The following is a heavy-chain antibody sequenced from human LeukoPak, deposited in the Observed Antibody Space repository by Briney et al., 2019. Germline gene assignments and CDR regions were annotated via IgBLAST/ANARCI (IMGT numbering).Heavy chain of an antibody. V-gene: IGHV1-2*02. CDR3: ARETYGSGGYYKY. D-gene: IGHD3-10*01. J-gene: IGHJ4*02. CDR2: INPNSGGT. CDR1: GYTFTGYY. Sequence: GASVKVSCKASGYTFTGYYMHWVRQAPGQGLEWMGWINPNSGGTNYAQKFQGRVTMTRDTSISTAYMELSRLRSDDTAVYYCARETYGSGGYYKYWGQGTLVTVSS.